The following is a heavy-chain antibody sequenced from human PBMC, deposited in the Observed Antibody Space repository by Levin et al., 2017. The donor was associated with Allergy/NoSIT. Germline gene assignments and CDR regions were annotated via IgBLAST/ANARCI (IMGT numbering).Heavy chain of an antibody. CDR1: FFPFLSSS. D-gene: IGHD1-1*01. V-gene: IGHV3-30*01. Sequence: PGGSLLLSFSSSFFPFLSSSLPFFLPSPFPFLSFLAIISFDGTNKYSADSVKGRFTVSRDNSNNTLHLEMHGLRTTDTAVYYCARDGALDTEGSSFDYWGRGTQVTVSS. CDR3: ARDGALDTEGSSFDY. J-gene: IGHJ4*02. CDR2: ISFDGTNK.